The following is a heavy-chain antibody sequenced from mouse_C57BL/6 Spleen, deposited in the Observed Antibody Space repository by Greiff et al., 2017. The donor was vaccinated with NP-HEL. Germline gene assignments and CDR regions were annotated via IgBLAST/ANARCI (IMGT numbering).Heavy chain of an antibody. V-gene: IGHV5-16*01. J-gene: IGHJ4*01. CDR2: INYDGSST. CDR3: ARDQGDAMDY. Sequence: DVHLVESEGGLVQPGSSMKLSCTASGFTFSDYYMAWVRQVPEKGLEWVANINYDGSSTYYLDSLKSRFIISRDNAKNILYLQMSSLKSEDTATYYCARDQGDAMDYWGQGTSVTVSS. CDR1: GFTFSDYY.